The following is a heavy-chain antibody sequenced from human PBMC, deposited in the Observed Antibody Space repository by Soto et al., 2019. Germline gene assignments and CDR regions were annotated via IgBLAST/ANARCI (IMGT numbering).Heavy chain of an antibody. J-gene: IGHJ4*02. CDR2: ISGSGDRT. CDR3: AKDLYSTNYGRFDY. V-gene: IGHV3-23*01. Sequence: GGSLRLSCAVSGFTFVNYAISWVRQAPGKGLEWVSAISGSGDRTYYADSVEGRFTISRDNSKKTLYLQMNSLRAEDTAVYYCAKDLYSTNYGRFDYWGQGT. CDR1: GFTFVNYA. D-gene: IGHD1-26*01.